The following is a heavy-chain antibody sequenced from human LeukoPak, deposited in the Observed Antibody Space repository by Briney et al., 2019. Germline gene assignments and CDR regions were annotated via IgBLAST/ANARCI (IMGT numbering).Heavy chain of an antibody. CDR1: GFTCNTYT. D-gene: IGHD1-1*01. Sequence: PGGSLRCSGAAAGFTCNTYTVIWLRWAPGKGLKGGSAISGSGDATYYAEPAKGRFTISRDNSASTVYLQVNSLRADDTAVYYCARFSGTSGKTSRVLHYWGPGALVTVSS. V-gene: IGHV3-23*01. J-gene: IGHJ4*02. CDR2: ISGSGDAT. CDR3: ARFSGTSGKTSRVLHY.